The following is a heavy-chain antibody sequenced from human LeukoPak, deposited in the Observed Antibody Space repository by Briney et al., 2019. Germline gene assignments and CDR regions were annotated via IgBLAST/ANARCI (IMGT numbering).Heavy chain of an antibody. V-gene: IGHV1-8*01. D-gene: IGHD7-27*01. CDR1: GYTFTSYD. Sequence: ASVKVSCKASGYTFTSYDFNWVRQATGQWPEWMGWMSPNSGDTGYAQKFQDRVTMTRNTSISTAYMELSSLRSDDTAVYYCARGPPNWGYDYWGPGTLVTVSS. CDR3: ARGPPNWGYDY. J-gene: IGHJ4*02. CDR2: MSPNSGDT.